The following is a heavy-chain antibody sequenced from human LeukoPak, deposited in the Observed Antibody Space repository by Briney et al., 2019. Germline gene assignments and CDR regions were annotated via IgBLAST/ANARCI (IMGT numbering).Heavy chain of an antibody. CDR2: ISSSGSTI. CDR1: GFSFSSYE. J-gene: IGHJ6*02. Sequence: GGSLRLSCAASGFSFSSYEMNWARQAPGKGLEWVSYISSSGSTIYYADSVKGRFTISRDNSKNTLYLQMNSLRAEDTAVYYCARNDGYSSSWYYYYYYGMDVWGQGTTVTVSS. D-gene: IGHD6-13*01. V-gene: IGHV3-48*03. CDR3: ARNDGYSSSWYYYYYYGMDV.